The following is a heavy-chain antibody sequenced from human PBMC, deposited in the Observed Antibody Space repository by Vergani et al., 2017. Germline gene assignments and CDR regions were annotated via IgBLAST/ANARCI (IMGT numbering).Heavy chain of an antibody. CDR2: ISGSGGST. J-gene: IGHJ4*02. D-gene: IGHD2-8*01. V-gene: IGHV3-23*01. CDR1: GGSISSSSYY. Sequence: LQLQESGPGLVKPSETLSLTCTVSGGSISSSSYYWGWIRQPPGKGLEWVSAISGSGGSTYYADSVKGRFTISRDNSKNTLYLQMNSLRAEDTAVYYCARSLYDLDYWGQGTLVTVSS. CDR3: ARSLYDLDY.